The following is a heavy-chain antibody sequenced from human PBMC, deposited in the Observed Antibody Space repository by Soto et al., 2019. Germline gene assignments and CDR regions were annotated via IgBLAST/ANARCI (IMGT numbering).Heavy chain of an antibody. V-gene: IGHV3-23*01. J-gene: IGHJ5*02. CDR3: AKAGTPTSVVVTARLDT. Sequence: EVQLLESGGGLVQPGGSLRLSCAASGFTFSSYAMSWVRQAPGKGLEWVSGISGTGDSTYYADSVKGRFTISRDNSKNTLYLHMNSLRGDDTALYLCAKAGTPTSVVVTARLDTWGQGTLVTVSS. CDR2: ISGTGDST. D-gene: IGHD2-21*02. CDR1: GFTFSSYA.